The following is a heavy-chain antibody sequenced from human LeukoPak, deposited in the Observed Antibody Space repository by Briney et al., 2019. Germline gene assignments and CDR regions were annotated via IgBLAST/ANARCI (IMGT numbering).Heavy chain of an antibody. CDR2: ITGSGGNR. V-gene: IGHV3-23*01. Sequence: GGSLRLSCAASGFTSSSYWMHWVRQAPGKGLEWVSGITGSGGNRYYADSVKGRFTISRDNSKNTLYLQMNSLRAEDTAVYYCAKDDNYIRFLSWGQGTLVTVSS. J-gene: IGHJ5*02. D-gene: IGHD3-16*01. CDR1: GFTSSSYW. CDR3: AKDDNYIRFLS.